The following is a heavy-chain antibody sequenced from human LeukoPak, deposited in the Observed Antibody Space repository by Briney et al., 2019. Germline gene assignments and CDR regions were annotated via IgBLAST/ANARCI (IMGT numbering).Heavy chain of an antibody. CDR3: ARVSYSSGWYDDYFDY. V-gene: IGHV4-59*01. J-gene: IGHJ4*02. CDR2: IYYSGST. CDR1: GGSISSYY. D-gene: IGHD6-19*01. Sequence: SETLSLTCTVSGGSISSYYWSWIRQPPGKGLEWIGYIYYSGSTNYNPSLKSRVTISVDTSKNQFSLKLSSVTAADTAVYYCARVSYSSGWYDDYFDYWGQGTLVTVSS.